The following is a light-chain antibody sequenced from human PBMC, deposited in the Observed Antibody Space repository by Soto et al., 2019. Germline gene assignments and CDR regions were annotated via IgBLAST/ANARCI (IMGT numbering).Light chain of an antibody. V-gene: IGLV2-14*01. J-gene: IGLJ3*02. Sequence: QSALTQPVSAFRAPGPSITISCVGTGCDVGGYNYVSWYQQHPGKAPKLMIYEVIRRPSGISNRFSGSKSGNTASLTISTLQAEDEAEYYCSSYTTSSTVVFGGGTQLTVL. CDR3: SSYTTSSTVV. CDR1: GCDVGGYNY. CDR2: EVI.